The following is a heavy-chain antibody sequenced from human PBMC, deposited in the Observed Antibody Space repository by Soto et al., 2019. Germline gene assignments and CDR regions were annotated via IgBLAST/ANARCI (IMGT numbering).Heavy chain of an antibody. D-gene: IGHD6-19*01. Sequence: EVQLLESGGGLVQPGGSLRLSCAASGFVFSSYAMSWVRQAPGKGLEWVSAISGRGTTAYYADSVKGRFIFSRDNPMNTMYLQMNSLRAEDTAVYFCAKTTDGWFSAFEIWGQGTVVTVSS. CDR1: GFVFSSYA. V-gene: IGHV3-23*01. CDR3: AKTTDGWFSAFEI. CDR2: ISGRGTTA. J-gene: IGHJ3*02.